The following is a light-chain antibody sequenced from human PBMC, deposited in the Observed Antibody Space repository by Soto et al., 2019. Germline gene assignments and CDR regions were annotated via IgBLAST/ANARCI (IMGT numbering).Light chain of an antibody. CDR2: KAS. Sequence: DIQMTQSPSSLSGSVGGRVTITCRASQTISSWLAWYQQKPGKAPKLRIYKASTLKSGVPSRFSGSGSGTEFTLTISSLQPDDFATYYCQHYNSYSEEFGQGTKVELK. CDR3: QHYNSYSEE. CDR1: QTISSW. V-gene: IGKV1-5*03. J-gene: IGKJ1*01.